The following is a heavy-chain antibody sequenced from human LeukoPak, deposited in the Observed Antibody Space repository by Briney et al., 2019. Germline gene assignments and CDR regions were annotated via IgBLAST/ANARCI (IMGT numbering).Heavy chain of an antibody. CDR1: GGSISSYY. CDR2: IYYSGST. CDR3: ARSPFPLRLRLGESPGWFDP. D-gene: IGHD3-16*01. Sequence: SETLSLTCTVSGGSISSYYWSWIRQPPGKGLEWIGYIYYSGSTNYNPSLKSRVTISVDTSKNQFSLKLSSVTAADTAVYYCARSPFPLRLRLGESPGWFDPWGQGTLVTVSS. V-gene: IGHV4-59*08. J-gene: IGHJ5*02.